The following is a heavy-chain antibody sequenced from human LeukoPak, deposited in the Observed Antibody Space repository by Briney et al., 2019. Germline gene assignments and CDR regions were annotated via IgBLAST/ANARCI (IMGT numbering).Heavy chain of an antibody. CDR2: IHTSGST. Sequence: SETLSLTCTVSGGSISSYYWNWIRQPAGKGLEWIGRIHTSGSTTYNPSLKSRVTVSVDTSRNQFSLKLDSVTAADTAVYYCARGRVVAGTPGQNSWDYWGQGTLVTVSS. CDR3: ARGRVVAGTPGQNSWDY. D-gene: IGHD6-19*01. J-gene: IGHJ4*02. CDR1: GGSISSYY. V-gene: IGHV4-4*07.